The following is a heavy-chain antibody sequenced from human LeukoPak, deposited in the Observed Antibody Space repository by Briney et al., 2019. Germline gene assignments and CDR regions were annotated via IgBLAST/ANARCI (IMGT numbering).Heavy chain of an antibody. CDR2: ISGSGGST. V-gene: IGHV3-23*01. D-gene: IGHD3-9*01. CDR3: AKNEVILTGPGQGGMDV. Sequence: GGTLRLSCAASGFTFSSYGMSWVRQAPGKGLEWVSAISGSGGSTYYADSVKGRFTISRDNSKNTLYLQMNSLRAEDTAVYYCAKNEVILTGPGQGGMDVWGKGTTVTISS. J-gene: IGHJ6*03. CDR1: GFTFSSYG.